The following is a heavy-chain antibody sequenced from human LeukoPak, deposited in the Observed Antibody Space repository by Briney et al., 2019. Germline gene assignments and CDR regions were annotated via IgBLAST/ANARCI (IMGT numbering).Heavy chain of an antibody. J-gene: IGHJ4*02. CDR3: ARDLPTRGYSYGYAY. V-gene: IGHV1-18*01. D-gene: IGHD5-18*01. CDR2: ISAYNGNT. CDR1: GYTFTDYG. Sequence: ASVKVSCKASGYTFTDYGISWVRQAPGQGLEWMGWISAYNGNTNYAQKFQGRVTMTTDTPTTTAYMELRSLRSDDTAVYYCARDLPTRGYSYGYAYWGQGSLVTVSS.